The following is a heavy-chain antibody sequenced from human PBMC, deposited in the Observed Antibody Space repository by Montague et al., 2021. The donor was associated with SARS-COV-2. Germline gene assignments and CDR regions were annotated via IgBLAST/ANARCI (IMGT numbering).Heavy chain of an antibody. Sequence: SETLSLTCTVSGGSISSSTYYWGWIRQPPGKGLEWIGTIYYSGSTYYNPSLKSRVTISVDTSKNQFSLKLSSVTAADTAVYYCAGAYCGSTRCYAVDYWGQGTLVTVSS. CDR2: IYYSGST. V-gene: IGHV4-39*01. CDR1: GGSISSSTYY. CDR3: AGAYCGSTRCYAVDY. D-gene: IGHD2-2*01. J-gene: IGHJ4*02.